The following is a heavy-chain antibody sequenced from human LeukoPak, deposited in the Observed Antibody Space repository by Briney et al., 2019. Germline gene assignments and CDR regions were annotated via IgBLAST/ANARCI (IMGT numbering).Heavy chain of an antibody. J-gene: IGHJ4*02. D-gene: IGHD5-18*01. CDR2: IIPIFGTA. V-gene: IGHV1-69*13. Sequence: SVKVSCKASGGTFSSYAISWVRQAPGQGLEWMGGIIPIFGTANYAQKFQGRVTITAGESTSTAYMELSSLRSEDTAVYYCARVIGYSYGGGYWGQGTLVTVSS. CDR3: ARVIGYSYGGGY. CDR1: GGTFSSYA.